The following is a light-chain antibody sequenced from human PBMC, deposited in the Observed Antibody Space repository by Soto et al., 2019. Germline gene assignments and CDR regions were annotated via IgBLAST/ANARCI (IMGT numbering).Light chain of an antibody. CDR2: GAS. Sequence: DLPMTQSPSSLSASVGDRVTITCRASQSIYNYLNWYQQKPGKAPKLLIYGASTLQSGVPSRFSGSGSGSDFTLAISTLQPEDFATYYCQQTYSTPITFGQGTRLEIK. CDR1: QSIYNY. V-gene: IGKV1-39*01. CDR3: QQTYSTPIT. J-gene: IGKJ5*01.